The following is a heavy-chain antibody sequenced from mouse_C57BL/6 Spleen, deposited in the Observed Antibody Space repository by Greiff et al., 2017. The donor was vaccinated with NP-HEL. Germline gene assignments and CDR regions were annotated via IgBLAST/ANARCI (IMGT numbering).Heavy chain of an antibody. J-gene: IGHJ2*01. Sequence: VQLHQPGAELVRPGSSVKLSCKASGYTFTSYWMHWVKQRPIQGLEWIGNIDPSDSETHYNQKFKDKATLTVDKSSSTAYMQLSSLTSEDSAVYYCARGGYYYGSYYFDYWGQGTTLTVSS. D-gene: IGHD1-1*01. CDR2: IDPSDSET. CDR1: GYTFTSYW. V-gene: IGHV1-52*01. CDR3: ARGGYYYGSYYFDY.